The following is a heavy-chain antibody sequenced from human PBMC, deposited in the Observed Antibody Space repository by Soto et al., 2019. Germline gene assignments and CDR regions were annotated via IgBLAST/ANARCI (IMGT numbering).Heavy chain of an antibody. J-gene: IGHJ4*02. Sequence: SETLSLTCTVSGGSISSGGYYWSWIRQHPGKGLEWIGYIYYSGSTYYNPSLKSRVTISVDTSKNQFSLKLSSVTAADTAVYYCARQYDYGDYDEYYFDYWGQGTLVTVSS. CDR2: IYYSGST. D-gene: IGHD4-17*01. V-gene: IGHV4-31*03. CDR3: ARQYDYGDYDEYYFDY. CDR1: GGSISSGGYY.